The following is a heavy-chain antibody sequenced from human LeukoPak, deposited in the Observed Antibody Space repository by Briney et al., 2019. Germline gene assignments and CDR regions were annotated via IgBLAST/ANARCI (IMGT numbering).Heavy chain of an antibody. D-gene: IGHD5-24*01. V-gene: IGHV3-66*01. CDR2: IYSGGST. CDR3: ARDPRGRDGYTN. Sequence: GGSLRLSCAASGFTFSSYAMSWVRQAPGKGLEWVSVIYSGGSTYYADSVKGRFTISRDNSKNTLYLQMNSLRAEDTAVYYCARDPRGRDGYTNWGQGTLVTVSS. J-gene: IGHJ4*02. CDR1: GFTFSSYA.